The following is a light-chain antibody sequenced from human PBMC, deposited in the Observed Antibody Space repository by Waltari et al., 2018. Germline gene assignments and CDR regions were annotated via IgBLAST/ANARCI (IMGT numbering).Light chain of an antibody. CDR2: TAS. CDR3: LQGSSIPST. Sequence: DIQMTQSPSSLSASVGDRVTITCRASQSISTYLNWYRQQSGRAPTLLIYTASNLQSGVPPRFSGSGSGTIFTLTISSLQPEDFATYYCLQGSSIPSTFGQGTRVEIK. V-gene: IGKV1-39*01. J-gene: IGKJ2*02. CDR1: QSISTY.